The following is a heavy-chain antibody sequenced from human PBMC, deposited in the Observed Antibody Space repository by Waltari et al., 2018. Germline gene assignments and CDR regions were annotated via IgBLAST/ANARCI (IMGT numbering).Heavy chain of an antibody. V-gene: IGHV1-69*08. J-gene: IGHJ6*02. CDR1: GGTFSSYA. Sequence: QVQLVQSGAEVKKPGSSVKVSCKASGGTFSSYAISWVRQAPGQGLEWMGRIIPIFGTANYAQKFQGRVTITADKSTSTAYMELSSLRSEDTAVYYCASSGGSCGGGCYYYYYGMDVWGQGTTVTVSS. CDR3: ASSGGSCGGGCYYYYYGMDV. D-gene: IGHD2-15*01. CDR2: IIPIFGTA.